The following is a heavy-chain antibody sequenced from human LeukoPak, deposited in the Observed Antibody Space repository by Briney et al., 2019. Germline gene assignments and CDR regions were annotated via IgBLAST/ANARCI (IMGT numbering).Heavy chain of an antibody. D-gene: IGHD3-10*01. J-gene: IGHJ4*02. CDR3: ARALLVRGVIILFDY. CDR1: GYTFTVYY. CDR2: INPNSGGT. Sequence: GASVKVSCKASGYTFTVYYMHWVRQAPGQELEWMGWINPNSGGTNYAQKFQDRVTMTRDTSISTAYMELSRLRSDDTAVCYCARALLVRGVIILFDYWGQGSLVTVSS. V-gene: IGHV1-2*02.